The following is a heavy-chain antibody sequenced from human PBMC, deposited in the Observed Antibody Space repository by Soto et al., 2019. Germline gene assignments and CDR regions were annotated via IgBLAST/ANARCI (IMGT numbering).Heavy chain of an antibody. Sequence: QITLKESGPTLVKPTQTLTLTCTFSGFSLSTSGVGVSWIRQPPGKALEWLALIYWDDNKSYSSSLKSRLTSXXDXPXXQELPTITDIHPVDRATYYCAHTFRGSFLPYYLDYWGRGTLDTVSS. D-gene: IGHD3-16*01. J-gene: IGHJ4*02. V-gene: IGHV2-5*02. CDR3: AHTFRGSFLPYYLDY. CDR1: GFSLSTSGVG. CDR2: IYWDDNK.